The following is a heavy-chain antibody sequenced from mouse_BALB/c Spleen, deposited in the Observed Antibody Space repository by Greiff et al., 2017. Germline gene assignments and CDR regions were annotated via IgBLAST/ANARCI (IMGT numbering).Heavy chain of an antibody. V-gene: IGHV2-9-2*01. CDR2: IWTGGGT. J-gene: IGHJ4*01. CDR3: VRVPYYGSRYRAMDY. CDR1: GFSLTSYD. Sequence: QVHVKQSGPGLVAPSQSLSITCTVSGFSLTSYDISWIRQPPGKGLEWLGVIWTGGGTNYNSAFMSRLSISKDNSKSQVFLKMNSLQTDDTAIYYCVRVPYYGSRYRAMDYWGQGTSVTVSS. D-gene: IGHD1-1*01.